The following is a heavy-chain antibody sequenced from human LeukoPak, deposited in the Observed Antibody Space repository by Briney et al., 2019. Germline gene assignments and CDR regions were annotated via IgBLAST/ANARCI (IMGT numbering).Heavy chain of an antibody. Sequence: PGGSLRLSCAASGFTFSSYAMSWVRQAPGKGLEWVSAISGSGGSTYYADSVKGRFTISRDNAKNTLYLQMNTLRAEDTAVYYCARVGCSGGSCYQGLYYYYGMDVWGQGTTVTVSS. D-gene: IGHD2-15*01. J-gene: IGHJ6*02. CDR2: ISGSGGST. CDR3: ARVGCSGGSCYQGLYYYYGMDV. V-gene: IGHV3-23*01. CDR1: GFTFSSYA.